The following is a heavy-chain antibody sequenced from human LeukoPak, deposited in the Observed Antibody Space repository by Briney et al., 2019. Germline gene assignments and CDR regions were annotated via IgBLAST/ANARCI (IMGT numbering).Heavy chain of an antibody. Sequence: SETLSLTCTVSGGSISSSSYYWGWIRQPPGKGLEWIGSIYYSGSTYYNPSLKSRVTISVDTSKNQFSLKLSSVTAADTAVYYCARQRKNKLKLRFLEYFDYWGQGTLVTVSS. J-gene: IGHJ4*02. CDR3: ARQRKNKLKLRFLEYFDY. CDR1: GGSISSSSYY. CDR2: IYYSGST. V-gene: IGHV4-39*01. D-gene: IGHD3-3*01.